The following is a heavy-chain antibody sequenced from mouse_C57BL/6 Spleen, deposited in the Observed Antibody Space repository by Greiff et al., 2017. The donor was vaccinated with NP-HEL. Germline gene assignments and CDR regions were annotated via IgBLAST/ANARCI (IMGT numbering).Heavy chain of an antibody. V-gene: IGHV1-26*01. CDR3: ARERGSSYGFDY. Sequence: VQLQQSGPELVKPGASVKISCKASGYTFTDYYMNWVKQSHGKSLEWIGDINPNNGGTSYNQKFKGKATLTVDKSSSTAYMELRSLTSEDSAVYYCARERGSSYGFDYWGQGTTLTVSS. D-gene: IGHD1-1*01. CDR2: INPNNGGT. CDR1: GYTFTDYY. J-gene: IGHJ2*01.